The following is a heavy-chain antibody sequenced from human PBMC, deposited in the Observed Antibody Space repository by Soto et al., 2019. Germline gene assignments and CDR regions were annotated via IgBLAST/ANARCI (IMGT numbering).Heavy chain of an antibody. J-gene: IGHJ2*01. Sequence: QVQLQQWGAGLLKPSETLSLTCAVDGGSFSPYFWSWIRQPPGKGLEWIGEINHSGSTNYNPSLTRRATLSVDPYKNQVSLKLTSVTAEDTAVYYCARLASGWQYYYFDFWGRGTPVTVSS. V-gene: IGHV4-34*01. CDR2: INHSGST. CDR3: ARLASGWQYYYFDF. CDR1: GGSFSPYF. D-gene: IGHD6-19*01.